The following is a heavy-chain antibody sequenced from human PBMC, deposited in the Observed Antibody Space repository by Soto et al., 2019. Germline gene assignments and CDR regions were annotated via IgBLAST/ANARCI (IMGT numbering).Heavy chain of an antibody. V-gene: IGHV4-34*01. CDR1: GGSFSGCY. CDR2: INHSGST. D-gene: IGHD6-13*01. Sequence: SETLSLTCAVYGGSFSGCYWSWIRQPPGKGLEWIGEINHSGSTNYNPSLKSRVTISVDTSKNQFSLKGLKSVDTAVYYCARGGSWYAFWGQGTLVTVSS. CDR3: ARGGSWYAF. J-gene: IGHJ4*02.